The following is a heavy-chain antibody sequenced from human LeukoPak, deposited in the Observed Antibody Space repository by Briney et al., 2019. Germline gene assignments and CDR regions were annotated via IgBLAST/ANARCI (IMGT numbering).Heavy chain of an antibody. V-gene: IGHV3-9*01. CDR2: ISWNSGSI. D-gene: IGHD5-12*01. CDR1: GFTFDDYA. J-gene: IGHJ4*02. CDR3: AKDLSGYDSAGKDY. Sequence: GGSLRLSCAASGFTFDDYAMHWVRQAPGKGLEWVSGISWNSGSIGYADSVKGRFTISRDNAKNSLYLQMNSLRAEDTALYYCAKDLSGYDSAGKDYWGQGTPVTVSS.